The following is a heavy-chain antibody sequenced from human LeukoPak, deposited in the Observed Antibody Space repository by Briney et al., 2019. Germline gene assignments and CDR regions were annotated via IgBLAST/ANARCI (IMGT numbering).Heavy chain of an antibody. V-gene: IGHV4-59*01. CDR1: GGSISSYN. Sequence: SETLSLTCTVSGGSISSYNWSWIRQPPGKGLEWIGYIYYSGSTNYNPSLKSRVTISVDTSKNQFSLKLSSVTAADTAVYYCARDAYSGSPAVLGYWGQGTLVTVSS. CDR3: ARDAYSGSPAVLGY. J-gene: IGHJ4*02. D-gene: IGHD1-26*01. CDR2: IYYSGST.